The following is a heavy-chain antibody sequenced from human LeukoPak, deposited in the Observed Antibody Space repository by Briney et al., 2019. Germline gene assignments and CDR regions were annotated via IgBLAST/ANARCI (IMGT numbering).Heavy chain of an antibody. V-gene: IGHV4-34*01. CDR3: ARRLLWFGELQQYFDY. D-gene: IGHD3-10*01. CDR2: INHSGST. Sequence: PSETLSLTCAVYGGSFSGYYWSWIRQPPGKGLEWIGEINHSGSTNYNPSLKSRVTISLDTSRNQFSLKLSSVTAADTAVYYCARRLLWFGELQQYFDYWGQGTLVTVSS. CDR1: GGSFSGYY. J-gene: IGHJ4*02.